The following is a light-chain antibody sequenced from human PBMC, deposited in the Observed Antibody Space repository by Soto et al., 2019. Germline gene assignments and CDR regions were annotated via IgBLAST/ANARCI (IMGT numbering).Light chain of an antibody. Sequence: ENVLTQSPGTLSLSPGERATLFCRASQSVSSSSLAWYQQKPGQAPRLLIYLTSNRAAGIPARFSASGTGTDFTLTISDVQPEDFAVYYCHQRKSWPRTFGQGTKVDIK. CDR3: HQRKSWPRT. V-gene: IGKV3D-20*02. J-gene: IGKJ1*01. CDR1: QSVSSSS. CDR2: LTS.